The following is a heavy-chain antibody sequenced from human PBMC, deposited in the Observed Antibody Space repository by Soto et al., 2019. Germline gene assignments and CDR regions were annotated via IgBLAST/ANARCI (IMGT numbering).Heavy chain of an antibody. J-gene: IGHJ4*02. CDR3: ARVTVGSDYGGNPTHY. V-gene: IGHV1-69*13. CDR1: GGTFSSYA. Sequence: ASVKVSCKASGGTFSSYAISWVRQAPGQGLEWMGGIIPIFGTANYAQKFQGRVTITADESTSTAYMELSSLRSEDTAVYYCARVTVGSDYGGNPTHYWGQGALVTVSS. D-gene: IGHD4-17*01. CDR2: IIPIFGTA.